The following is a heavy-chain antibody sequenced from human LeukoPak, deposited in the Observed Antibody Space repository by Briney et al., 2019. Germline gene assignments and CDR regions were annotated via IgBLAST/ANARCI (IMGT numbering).Heavy chain of an antibody. V-gene: IGHV1-2*02. CDR1: GYTFTGYY. Sequence: ASVKVSCRASGYTFTGYYMHWVRQAPGQGLEWMGWINPNSGGTNYAQKFQGRVTMTRDTSISTAYMELSRLRSDDTAVYYCARDKVGGYYDSSGHFDPWGQGTLVTVSS. J-gene: IGHJ5*02. D-gene: IGHD3-22*01. CDR3: ARDKVGGYYDSSGHFDP. CDR2: INPNSGGT.